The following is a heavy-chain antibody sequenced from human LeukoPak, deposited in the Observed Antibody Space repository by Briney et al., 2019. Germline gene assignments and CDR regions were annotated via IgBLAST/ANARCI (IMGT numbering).Heavy chain of an antibody. D-gene: IGHD3-3*01. V-gene: IGHV3-7*01. CDR1: GFTFSSYW. J-gene: IGHJ4*02. CDR3: ARDLRYYDFWSGYTFDY. Sequence: GGSLRLSCAASGFTFSSYWMSWVRQAPGKGLEWVANIKQDGSEKYYVDSVKGRFTISRDNAKNSLYLQMNRLRAEDTAVYYCARDLRYYDFWSGYTFDYWGQGTLVTVSS. CDR2: IKQDGSEK.